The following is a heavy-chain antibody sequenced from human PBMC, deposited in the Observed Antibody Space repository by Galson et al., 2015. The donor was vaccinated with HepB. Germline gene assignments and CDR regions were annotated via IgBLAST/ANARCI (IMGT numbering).Heavy chain of an antibody. Sequence: SVKVSCKASGYSFTTYALHWVRQAPGQSLEWMGWINPADRSTKYSQKFQGRVTITRDTSARTTYMELSSLRSEDTAVYYCARDRRQYQLLYPRYYYGMDVWGQGTTVTVSS. CDR3: ARDRRQYQLLYPRYYYGMDV. CDR1: GYSFTTYA. D-gene: IGHD2-2*02. J-gene: IGHJ6*02. CDR2: INPADRST. V-gene: IGHV1-3*01.